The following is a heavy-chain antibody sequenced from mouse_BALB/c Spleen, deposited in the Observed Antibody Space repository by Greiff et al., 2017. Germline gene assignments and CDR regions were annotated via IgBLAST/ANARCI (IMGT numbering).Heavy chain of an antibody. CDR2: ISYSGST. V-gene: IGHV3-2*02. CDR3: ARNYYGSLFDY. D-gene: IGHD1-1*01. Sequence: EVQLQESGPGLVKPSQSLSLTCTVTGYSITSDYAWNWIRQFPGNKLEWMGYISYSGSTSYNPSLKSRISITRDTSKNQFFLQLNSVTTEDTATYYCARNYYGSLFDYWGQGTTLTVSS. CDR1: GYSITSDYA. J-gene: IGHJ2*01.